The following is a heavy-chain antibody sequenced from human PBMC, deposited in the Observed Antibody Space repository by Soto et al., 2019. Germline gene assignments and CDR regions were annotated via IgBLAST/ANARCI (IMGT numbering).Heavy chain of an antibody. D-gene: IGHD2-2*02. CDR1: GFTFRNYA. CDR2: ISRSGGTS. Sequence: GGSLRLSCAAAGFTFRNYAMSWVRQAPGKGLEWVSAISRSGGTSYYADSVKGRFTISRDNAKNTLYLQMDNLRAEDTAVYYCARGDCSAAGCYIHYYYGMDVWGQGTTVSVSS. J-gene: IGHJ6*02. V-gene: IGHV3-23*01. CDR3: ARGDCSAAGCYIHYYYGMDV.